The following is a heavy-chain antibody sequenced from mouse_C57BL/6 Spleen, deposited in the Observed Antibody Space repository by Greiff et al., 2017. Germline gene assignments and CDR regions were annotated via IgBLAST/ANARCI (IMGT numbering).Heavy chain of an antibody. CDR3: AKYGNYEGDYYAMDY. CDR2: ISYDGSN. D-gene: IGHD2-1*01. CDR1: GYSITSGYY. Sequence: DVKLQESGPGLVKPSQSLSLTCSVTGYSITSGYYWNWIRQFPGNKLEWMGYISYDGSNNYNPSLKNRISITRDTSKNQFFLKLNSVTTEDTATYYCAKYGNYEGDYYAMDYWGQGTSVTVSS. V-gene: IGHV3-6*01. J-gene: IGHJ4*01.